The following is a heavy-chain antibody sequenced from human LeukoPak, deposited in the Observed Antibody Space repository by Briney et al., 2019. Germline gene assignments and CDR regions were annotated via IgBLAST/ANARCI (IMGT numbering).Heavy chain of an antibody. CDR1: GFSFSSNW. V-gene: IGHV3-7*01. J-gene: IGHJ5*02. CDR3: ASARSPTWWKHVSIWFDP. Sequence: QAGGSLRLSCTASGFSFSSNWMTWVRQAPGKGLEWVGDINPGGGEKFYVDSVRGRFTISRDNSRSTVYLQMTSLRADDTAVYYCASARSPTWWKHVSIWFDPWGQGTLVTVSS. CDR2: INPGGGEK. D-gene: IGHD2-15*01.